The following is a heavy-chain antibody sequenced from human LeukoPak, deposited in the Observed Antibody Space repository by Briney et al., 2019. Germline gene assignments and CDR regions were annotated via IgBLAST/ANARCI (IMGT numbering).Heavy chain of an antibody. J-gene: IGHJ5*02. CDR1: GFTFSSYN. V-gene: IGHV3-21*01. Sequence: PGGSLRLSCAASGFTFSSYNMNWVRQAPGKGLEWVSFISSSSSYIYYADSVKGRFTISRDNAKNSLYLQMNSLRAEDTAVYYCARVHYYDSSGYYAWGQGTLVTVSS. CDR3: ARVHYYDSSGYYA. D-gene: IGHD3-22*01. CDR2: ISSSSSYI.